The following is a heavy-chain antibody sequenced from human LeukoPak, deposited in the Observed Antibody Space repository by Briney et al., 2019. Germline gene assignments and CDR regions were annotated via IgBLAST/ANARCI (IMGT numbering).Heavy chain of an antibody. CDR2: IIPIFGTA. J-gene: IGHJ6*03. Sequence: SVKVSCKASGGTFISYAISWVRQAPGQGLEWMGGIIPIFGTANYAQKFQGRVTITADESTSTAYMELSSLRSEDTAVYYCARGGVVIKDYYYYMDVWGKGTTVTVSS. CDR1: GGTFISYA. D-gene: IGHD3-3*01. V-gene: IGHV1-69*01. CDR3: ARGGVVIKDYYYYMDV.